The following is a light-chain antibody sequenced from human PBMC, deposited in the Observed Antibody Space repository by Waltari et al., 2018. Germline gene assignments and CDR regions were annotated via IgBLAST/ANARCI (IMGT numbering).Light chain of an antibody. Sequence: DIVMTQSPDSLAVSLGERATINCKSSQYVLYSSNNKNYLAWYQQKPGQPPKWLIYWASARESGVPDRFGGSGSGTDFTLTISSLQAEDVAVYYCQQYYSTPRTFGQGTKVEIK. CDR1: QYVLYSSNNKNY. V-gene: IGKV4-1*01. CDR2: WAS. CDR3: QQYYSTPRT. J-gene: IGKJ1*01.